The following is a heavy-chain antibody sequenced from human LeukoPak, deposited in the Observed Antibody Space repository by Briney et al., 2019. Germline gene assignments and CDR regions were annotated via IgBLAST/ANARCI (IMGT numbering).Heavy chain of an antibody. CDR3: AREQWYRFDY. CDR2: SRHKLDFYTT. D-gene: IGHD6-19*01. J-gene: IGHJ4*02. V-gene: IGHV3-72*01. CDR1: GFTFSTYG. Sequence: GRSLRLSCAASGFTFSTYGMHWVRQAPGKGLEWVGHSRHKLDFYTTYYAAFVEGRFTISRDESKNLVYLQMNSLDTEDTAVYYCAREQWYRFDYWGQGTPVTVSS.